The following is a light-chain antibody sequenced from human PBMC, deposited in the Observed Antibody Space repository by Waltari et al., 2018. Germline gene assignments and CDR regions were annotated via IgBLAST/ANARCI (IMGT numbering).Light chain of an antibody. CDR2: GAS. J-gene: IGKJ1*01. CDR3: QQYNNWPRT. CDR1: QSIRSN. Sequence: EIVMTQSPATLSVSPGERATLSCRASQSIRSNLAWYRQKPGQAPRLLIYGASTRATGIPARFSGSGSGTDFTLTISSPQSEDFAVYYCQQYNNWPRTFGQGTKVEIK. V-gene: IGKV3-15*01.